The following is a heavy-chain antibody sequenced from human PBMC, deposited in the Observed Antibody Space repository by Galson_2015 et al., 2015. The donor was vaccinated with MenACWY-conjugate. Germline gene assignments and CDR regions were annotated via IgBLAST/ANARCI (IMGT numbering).Heavy chain of an antibody. J-gene: IGHJ5*02. CDR1: GFTVSDHY. CDR3: AKRESFGYGWFDP. CDR2: TRNKGGGTYTT. Sequence: SLRLSCAASGFTVSDHYMDWVRQAPGKGLEWVGRTRNKGGGTYTTDYAASVKGRFTMSRGDSKHSLFLQMTSLRVEDTALYYCAKRESFGYGWFDPWGQGTLVTVSS. V-gene: IGHV3-72*01. D-gene: IGHD5-18*01.